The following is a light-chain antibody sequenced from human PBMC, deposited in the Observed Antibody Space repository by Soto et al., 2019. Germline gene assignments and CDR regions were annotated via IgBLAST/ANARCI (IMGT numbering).Light chain of an antibody. J-gene: IGKJ2*01. CDR3: QQYDNLPYT. V-gene: IGKV1-33*01. CDR2: DAS. Sequence: DIQMTQSPSSLSASVGDRVTITCQASQDISNYLNWYQQKPGKAPKLLIYDASNLETGVPSRFSGSGSGTGFTFTISRLQPEDIATYYCQQYDNLPYTFGQGTKLEIK. CDR1: QDISNY.